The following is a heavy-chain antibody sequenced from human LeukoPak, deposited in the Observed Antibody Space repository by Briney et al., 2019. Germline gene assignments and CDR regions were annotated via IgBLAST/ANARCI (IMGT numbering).Heavy chain of an antibody. CDR1: GFTVSSIY. J-gene: IGHJ4*02. CDR3: TRVGYIDEGIDY. V-gene: IGHV3-53*01. CDR2: IYSDGNT. D-gene: IGHD5-24*01. Sequence: GGSLRLSCAVSGFTVSSIYMSWVRQAPGKGLEWVSFIYSDGNTYYADSVKGRFTLSRDSSRNTLYLQMNSLRAEDTAIYYCTRVGYIDEGIDYWGQGTLVTVSS.